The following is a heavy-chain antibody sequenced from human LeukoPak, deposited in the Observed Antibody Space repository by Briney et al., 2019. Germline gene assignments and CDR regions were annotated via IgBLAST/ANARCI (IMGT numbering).Heavy chain of an antibody. J-gene: IGHJ4*02. D-gene: IGHD4-17*01. V-gene: IGHV3-74*03. CDR1: GFSFSSYW. CDR3: ARDYGGTVTNPGGFDY. Sequence: GGSLRLSCAASGFSFSSYWMQWVRQVPGKGPVWVSRINSDGARTEYADSVKGRFTISRDNSKNPLYLQMNSLRAEDTAVYYCARDYGGTVTNPGGFDYWGQGTLVTVSS. CDR2: INSDGART.